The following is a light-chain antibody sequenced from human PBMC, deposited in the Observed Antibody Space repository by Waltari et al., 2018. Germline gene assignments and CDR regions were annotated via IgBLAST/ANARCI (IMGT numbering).Light chain of an antibody. J-gene: IGLJ3*02. V-gene: IGLV8-61*01. Sequence: QTVVTQEPSLSVSPGGRVTPTRALSSGSPATTSYPTWYQQPPGQAPRTLVYKANARSSGVPDRFSGSILGNTAALTITGAQADDESDYYCALYMGSGIWVFGGGTRLTVL. CDR1: SGSPATTSY. CDR3: ALYMGSGIWV. CDR2: KAN.